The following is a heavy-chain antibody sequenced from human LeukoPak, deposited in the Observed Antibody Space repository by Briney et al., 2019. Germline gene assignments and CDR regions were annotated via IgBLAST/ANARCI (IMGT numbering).Heavy chain of an antibody. J-gene: IGHJ5*02. CDR3: ARDGASGSYTNWFDP. V-gene: IGHV3-21*01. Sequence: GGSLRLSCAASGFTFSSYSMNWVRQAPGKGLEWVSSISSSSSYIYYADSVKGRFTISRDNAKNSLYLQMNSLRAEDTAVYYCARDGASGSYTNWFDPWGQGTLVTVSS. CDR2: ISSSSSYI. CDR1: GFTFSSYS. D-gene: IGHD1-26*01.